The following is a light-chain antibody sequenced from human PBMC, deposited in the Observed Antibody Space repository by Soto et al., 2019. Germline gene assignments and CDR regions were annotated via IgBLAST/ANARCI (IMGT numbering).Light chain of an antibody. CDR3: QQYYNIPRT. J-gene: IGKJ1*01. CDR2: WAS. CDR1: QSVLYSPNNKNY. Sequence: DIVMTQSPDSLTVSLGERATINCKSSQSVLYSPNNKNYLAWYQHKPGQPPKLLIYWASIRDSGVPDRFSGSGSETDFTLTISSLQAEDVAVYYCQQYYNIPRTFGQGTKVESK. V-gene: IGKV4-1*01.